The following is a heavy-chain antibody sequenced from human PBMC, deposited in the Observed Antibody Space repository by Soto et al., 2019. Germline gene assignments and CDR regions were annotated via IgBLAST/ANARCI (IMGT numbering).Heavy chain of an antibody. V-gene: IGHV4-4*07. D-gene: IGHD3-22*01. CDR1: GGSISSYY. Sequence: NPSETLSLTCTVSGGSISSYYWSWIRQPAGKGLEWIGRIYTSGSTNYNPSLKSRVTMSVDTSKNQFSLKLSSVTAADTAVYYCAREPNYYDSSGYYLFDSWGQGTLVTVSS. CDR3: AREPNYYDSSGYYLFDS. CDR2: IYTSGST. J-gene: IGHJ4*02.